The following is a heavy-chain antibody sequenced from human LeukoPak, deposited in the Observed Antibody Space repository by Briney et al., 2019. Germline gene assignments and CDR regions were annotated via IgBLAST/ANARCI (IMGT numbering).Heavy chain of an antibody. CDR2: IYSGGS. Sequence: GGSLRLSCAASGFTVSSNYMSCVRQAPGKGLEWVSVIYSGGSSYADSVKGRFTISRDNSKNTLYLQMNSLRAEDTAVYYCARGPSGYHNTGGQGTLVTVSS. D-gene: IGHD5-12*01. CDR1: GFTVSSNY. CDR3: ARGPSGYHNT. J-gene: IGHJ4*02. V-gene: IGHV3-66*01.